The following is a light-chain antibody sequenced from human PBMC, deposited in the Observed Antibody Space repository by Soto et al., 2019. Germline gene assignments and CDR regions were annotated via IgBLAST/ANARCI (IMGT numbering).Light chain of an antibody. V-gene: IGKV3-20*01. Sequence: EIVLTQSPGTLSLSPGDRATLSCRASQSVSSSYLAWYQQKPGQAPRLLIYGASSSATGIPDRFSGSGSGTDFTLTISRLEPEDFAVYYCQQYGSSLPWTFGQGTKVEIK. CDR3: QQYGSSLPWT. J-gene: IGKJ1*01. CDR2: GAS. CDR1: QSVSSSY.